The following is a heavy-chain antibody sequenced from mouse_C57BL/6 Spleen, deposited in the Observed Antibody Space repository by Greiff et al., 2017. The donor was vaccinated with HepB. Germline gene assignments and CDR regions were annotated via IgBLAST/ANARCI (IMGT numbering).Heavy chain of an antibody. Sequence: QVHVKQSGAELVRPGASVTLSCKASGYTFTDYEMHWVKQTPVHGLEWIGAIDPETGGTAYNQKFKGKAILTADKSSSTAYMELRSLTSEDSAVYYCTKGGYYGSFDYWGQGTTLTVSS. CDR2: IDPETGGT. J-gene: IGHJ2*01. CDR3: TKGGYYGSFDY. V-gene: IGHV1-15*01. CDR1: GYTFTDYE. D-gene: IGHD1-1*01.